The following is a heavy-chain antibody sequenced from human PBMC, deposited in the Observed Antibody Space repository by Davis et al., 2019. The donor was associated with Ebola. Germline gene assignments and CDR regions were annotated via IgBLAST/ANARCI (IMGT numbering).Heavy chain of an antibody. D-gene: IGHD2-2*02. J-gene: IGHJ3*02. CDR3: AREDIVVVPAAIFDGPAFDI. V-gene: IGHV3-7*03. CDR2: IKQDGSEK. CDR1: GFTFSSYW. Sequence: GGSLRLSCAASGFTFSSYWMSWVRQAPGKGLEWVANIKQDGSEKYYVDSVKGRFTISRDNAKNSLYLQMNSLRAEDTAVYYCAREDIVVVPAAIFDGPAFDIWGQGTMVTVSS.